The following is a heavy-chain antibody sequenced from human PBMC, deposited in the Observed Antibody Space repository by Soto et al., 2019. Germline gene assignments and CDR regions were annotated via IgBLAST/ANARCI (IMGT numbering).Heavy chain of an antibody. CDR1: GYTFTSYY. CDR2: INPSGGST. Sequence: GASVKVSCKASGYTFTSYYMHWVRQAPGQGLEWMGIINPSGGSTSYAQKFQGRVTMTRDTSTSTVYMELSSLRSEDTAVYYCARELRGGRNATTTNHSTRWWLGTRAAYFDYWGQGTLVTVYS. J-gene: IGHJ4*02. D-gene: IGHD2-15*01. V-gene: IGHV1-46*01. CDR3: ARELRGGRNATTTNHSTRWWLGTRAAYFDY.